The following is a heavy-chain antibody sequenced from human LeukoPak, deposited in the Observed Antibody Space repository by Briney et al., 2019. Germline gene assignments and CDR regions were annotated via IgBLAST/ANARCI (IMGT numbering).Heavy chain of an antibody. D-gene: IGHD1-26*01. V-gene: IGHV3-23*01. J-gene: IGHJ4*02. CDR3: AKPSRGATNY. CDR2: ISGSGGST. Sequence: GGSLRLSCAASGLTFSSYAMSWVRQGPGKGLEWVSAISGSGGSTYYADSVKGRFTISRDNSKNTLYLQMNSLRAEDTAVYYCAKPSRGATNYWGQGTLVTVSS. CDR1: GLTFSSYA.